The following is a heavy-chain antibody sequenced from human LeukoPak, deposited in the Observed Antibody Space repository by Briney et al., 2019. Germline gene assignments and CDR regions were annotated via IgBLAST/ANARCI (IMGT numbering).Heavy chain of an antibody. CDR2: IRYDGSNE. Sequence: PGGSLRLSCAASGFIFSTYGMHWVRQAPGKGLEWVAFIRYDGSNEYYGDSVKGRFTISRDNSKNTLYLQMNSLRVEDTAVYYCAKDGDKWLLLPGNYFDSWGQGTLVTVSS. D-gene: IGHD3-22*01. CDR3: AKDGDKWLLLPGNYFDS. CDR1: GFIFSTYG. J-gene: IGHJ4*02. V-gene: IGHV3-30*02.